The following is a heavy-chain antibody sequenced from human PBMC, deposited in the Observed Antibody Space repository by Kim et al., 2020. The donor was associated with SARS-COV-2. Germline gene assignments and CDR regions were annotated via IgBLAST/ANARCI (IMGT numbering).Heavy chain of an antibody. Sequence: YADSVKGRFTISRDNSKNTLYLQMNSLRAEDTAVYYCARDMYYYGSGSLDGWGQGTTVTVSS. CDR3: ARDMYYYGSGSLDG. J-gene: IGHJ6*02. D-gene: IGHD3-10*01. V-gene: IGHV3-53*01.